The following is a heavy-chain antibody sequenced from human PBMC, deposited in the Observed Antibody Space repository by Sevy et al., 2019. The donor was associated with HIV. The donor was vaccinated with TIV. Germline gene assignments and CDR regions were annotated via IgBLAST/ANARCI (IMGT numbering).Heavy chain of an antibody. J-gene: IGHJ4*02. D-gene: IGHD1-26*01. Sequence: GGSLRLSCAASGFTFSSYSMNWVRQAPGKGLEWVSSISTSSSYIYYADSVKGRFTISRDNAKNSLYLQMNSLRAEYTAVYYCARDEVGGSYWEFDYWGQGTLVTVSS. CDR1: GFTFSSYS. CDR2: ISTSSSYI. CDR3: ARDEVGGSYWEFDY. V-gene: IGHV3-21*01.